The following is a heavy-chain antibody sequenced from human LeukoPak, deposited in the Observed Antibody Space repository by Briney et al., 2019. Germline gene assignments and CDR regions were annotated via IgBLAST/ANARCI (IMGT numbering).Heavy chain of an antibody. J-gene: IGHJ4*02. CDR2: IYSGGST. CDR1: GFTVSSNY. D-gene: IGHD6-6*01. Sequence: QAGGSLRLSCAASGFTVSSNYMSWVRQAPGKGLEWVSVIYSGGSTYYADSVKGRFTISRDNSKNTLYLQMNSLRAEDTAVYYCARESQWGSSTVFDYWGQGTLVTVSS. CDR3: ARESQWGSSTVFDY. V-gene: IGHV3-53*01.